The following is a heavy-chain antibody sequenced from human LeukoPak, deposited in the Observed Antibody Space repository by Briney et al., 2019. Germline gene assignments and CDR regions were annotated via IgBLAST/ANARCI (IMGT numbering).Heavy chain of an antibody. CDR2: ISAYNGNT. V-gene: IGHV1-18*01. CDR3: ARDAPRYYDSSGYYFDY. J-gene: IGHJ4*02. CDR1: GYTFTSYG. D-gene: IGHD3-22*01. Sequence: ASVTVSCKASGYTFTSYGISWVRQAPGQGLEWMGWISAYNGNTNYAQKLQGRVTMTTDTSTSTAYMELRSLRSDDTAVYYCARDAPRYYDSSGYYFDYWGQGTLVTVSS.